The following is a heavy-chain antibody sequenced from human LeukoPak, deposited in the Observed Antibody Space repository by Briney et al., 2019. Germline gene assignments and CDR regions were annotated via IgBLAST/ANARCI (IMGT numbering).Heavy chain of an antibody. Sequence: MTSETLSLTCAVYGGSLSDYNWSWIRRPPGKGLEWIGEINHSGSTNYNPSLKSRVTISVDTSKNQFSLKLSSVTAADTAVYYCARGTPAAIPFDYWGQGTLVTVSS. J-gene: IGHJ4*02. D-gene: IGHD2-2*02. CDR1: GGSLSDYN. V-gene: IGHV4-34*01. CDR2: INHSGST. CDR3: ARGTPAAIPFDY.